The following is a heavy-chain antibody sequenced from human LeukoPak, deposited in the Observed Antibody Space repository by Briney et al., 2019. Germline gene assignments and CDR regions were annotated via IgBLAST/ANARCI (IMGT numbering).Heavy chain of an antibody. V-gene: IGHV1-69*04. CDR1: GGTFSSYA. J-gene: IGHJ4*02. CDR2: IIPILGIA. D-gene: IGHD4-17*01. Sequence: SVKVSCKASGGTFSSYAISWVRQAPGQGLEWMGRIIPILGIANYAQKFQGRVTITADKSTSTAYMELRSLRSDDTAVYYCARWGPLRRPHFDYWGQGTLVTVSS. CDR3: ARWGPLRRPHFDY.